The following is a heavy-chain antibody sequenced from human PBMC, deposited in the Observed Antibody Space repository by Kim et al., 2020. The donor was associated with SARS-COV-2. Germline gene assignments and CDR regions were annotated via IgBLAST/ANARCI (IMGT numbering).Heavy chain of an antibody. Sequence: NYAQKFQERVTITRDMSTSTAYMELSSLRSEDTAVYYCAASRLLWFGELAYWGQGTLVTVSS. D-gene: IGHD3-10*01. CDR3: AASRLLWFGELAY. J-gene: IGHJ4*02. V-gene: IGHV1-58*01.